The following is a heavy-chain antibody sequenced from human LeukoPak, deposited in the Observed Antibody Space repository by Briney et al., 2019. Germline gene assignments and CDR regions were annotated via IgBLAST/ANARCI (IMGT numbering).Heavy chain of an antibody. CDR2: ISYDGSNK. V-gene: IGHV3-30*18. J-gene: IGHJ4*02. CDR3: AKDAVFGDYEWVFDY. Sequence: PGRSLRLSCAASGFSFSSYGMHWVRQGPGKGLEWVAVISYDGSNKHYADSVKGRFTISRDNSKNTLYLQMNSLRAEDTAVYYCAKDAVFGDYEWVFDYWGQGTLVTVSS. CDR1: GFSFSSYG. D-gene: IGHD4-17*01.